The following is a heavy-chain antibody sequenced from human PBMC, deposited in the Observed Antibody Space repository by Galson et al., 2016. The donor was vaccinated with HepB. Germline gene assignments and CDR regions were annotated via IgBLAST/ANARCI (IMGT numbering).Heavy chain of an antibody. CDR3: ARRGRTVTAYWYFDF. CDR2: IIPIFGTA. V-gene: IGHV1-69*13. Sequence: SVKVSCKASGGTFSNYAISWVRQAPGQGLEWMGGIIPIFGTANYAQKFQGRVTITADESTSTAYMELSSLRSEDTAVYYCARRGRTVTAYWYFDFWGRGTMVTVSS. J-gene: IGHJ2*01. CDR1: GGTFSNYA. D-gene: IGHD4-11*01.